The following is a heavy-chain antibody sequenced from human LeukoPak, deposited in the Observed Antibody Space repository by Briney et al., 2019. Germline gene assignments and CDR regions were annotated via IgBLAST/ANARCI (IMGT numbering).Heavy chain of an antibody. CDR3: ARGPEGHCSGGSCYYYGMDV. CDR1: GGSIRSYY. CDR2: IYYSGST. D-gene: IGHD2-15*01. Sequence: SETLSLTCTVSGGSIRSYYWSWIRQPPGKGLEWIGYIYYSGSTNYNPSLKSRVTISVDTSKNQFSLKLSSVTAADTAVYYCARGPEGHCSGGSCYYYGMDVWGKETTVTVSS. V-gene: IGHV4-59*01. J-gene: IGHJ6*04.